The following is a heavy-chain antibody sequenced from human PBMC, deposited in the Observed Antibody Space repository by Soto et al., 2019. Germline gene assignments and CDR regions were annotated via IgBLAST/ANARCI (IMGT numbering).Heavy chain of an antibody. Sequence: ASVKVSCKVSGYTLTELSMHWERQAPGKGLEWMGGFDPEDGETIYAQKFQGRVTMTEDTSTDTAYMELSSLRSEDTAVYYCATDSTLYYGSGSYYAFDIWGQGTMVTVSS. V-gene: IGHV1-24*01. CDR3: ATDSTLYYGSGSYYAFDI. J-gene: IGHJ3*02. CDR2: FDPEDGET. CDR1: GYTLTELS. D-gene: IGHD3-10*01.